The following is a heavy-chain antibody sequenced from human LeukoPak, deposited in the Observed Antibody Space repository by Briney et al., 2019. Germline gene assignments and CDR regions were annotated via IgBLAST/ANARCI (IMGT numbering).Heavy chain of an antibody. CDR1: GFSFGDFY. Sequence: PGGSLRLSCAASGFSFGDFYMTWIRQAPGKGLAWLSHISPSSTYTNFADSVKGRFTISRDNANNSLYLQMNSLRAEDTAVYYCAGGHYDMDVWGQGTTVTVSS. CDR2: ISPSSTYT. V-gene: IGHV3-11*06. J-gene: IGHJ6*02. CDR3: AGGHYDMDV.